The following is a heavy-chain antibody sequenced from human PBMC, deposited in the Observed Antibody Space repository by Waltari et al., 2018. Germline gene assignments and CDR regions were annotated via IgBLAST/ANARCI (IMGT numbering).Heavy chain of an antibody. Sequence: QVQLVQSGGGVVQPGRSLRLSWAASGFSLSSYGMPWPRPAPGKGLEWVAVIWYDGSAEYYADSVKGRFTISKDISKNTLYLQMNSLRAEDTAVYFCAKDGGSYYGFFDFWGQGTLVTVSS. V-gene: IGHV3-30*18. D-gene: IGHD3-10*01. CDR2: IWYDGSAE. CDR3: AKDGGSYYGFFDF. CDR1: GFSLSSYG. J-gene: IGHJ4*02.